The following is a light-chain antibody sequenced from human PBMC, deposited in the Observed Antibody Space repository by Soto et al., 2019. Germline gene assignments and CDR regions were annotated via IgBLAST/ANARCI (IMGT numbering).Light chain of an antibody. CDR1: QTISSW. J-gene: IGKJ4*01. Sequence: DIQMTQSPSTLSGSVGGRATITCRASQTISSWLAWYQQKPGKAPKLLIYKASTLNSGVPSRFSGSGSGTEFYLTISSLQSEDFGIYYCQQYNNWPRATFGGGTRVEMK. CDR2: KAS. V-gene: IGKV1-5*03. CDR3: QQYNNWPRAT.